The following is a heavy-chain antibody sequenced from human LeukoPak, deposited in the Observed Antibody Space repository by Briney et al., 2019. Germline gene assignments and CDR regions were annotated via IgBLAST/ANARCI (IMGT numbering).Heavy chain of an antibody. Sequence: GGSLRLSCAASGFTFSSYSMNWVRQAPGKGLEWVSYISSSSSTIYYPDSVKGRFTISRDNAKNSLYLQMNSLRAEDTAVYYCARGWGYSSSWYEPWGQGTLVTVSS. CDR1: GFTFSSYS. V-gene: IGHV3-48*01. CDR2: ISSSSSTI. J-gene: IGHJ5*02. CDR3: ARGWGYSSSWYEP. D-gene: IGHD6-13*01.